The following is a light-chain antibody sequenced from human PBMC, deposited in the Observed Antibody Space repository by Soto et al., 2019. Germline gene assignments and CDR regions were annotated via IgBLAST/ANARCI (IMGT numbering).Light chain of an antibody. CDR2: DAS. CDR3: QQLNNWPLT. CDR1: QSVSSD. V-gene: IGKV3-11*01. Sequence: VVLSRSPATLSLTPEERANLYCRASQSVSSDLAWYQQTPGQAPRLLIYDASKRATGIPARFSGSGSETDFTLTISSLEPEDFAVYYCQQLNNWPLTFGGGTKV. J-gene: IGKJ4*01.